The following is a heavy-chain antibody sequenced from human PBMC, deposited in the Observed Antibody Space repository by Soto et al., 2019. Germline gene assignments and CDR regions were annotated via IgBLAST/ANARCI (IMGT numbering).Heavy chain of an antibody. CDR1: GYTFISYY. Sequence: ASVKVSCKASGYTFISYYIHWVRQAPGQGLECMGKINPSAGTTSYAQKFQGRVTMTRDTSTSTVYMELSTLRSEDTAIYYCAGNYFYGMDFWGQGTTVTVSS. CDR3: AGNYFYGMDF. CDR2: INPSAGTT. V-gene: IGHV1-46*01. J-gene: IGHJ6*02.